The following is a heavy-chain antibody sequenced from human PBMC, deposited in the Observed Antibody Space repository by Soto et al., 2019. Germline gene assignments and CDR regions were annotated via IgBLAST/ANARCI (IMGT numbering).Heavy chain of an antibody. Sequence: QVQLVESGGGVVQPGRSLRLSCAASGFSFTTYVMHWVRQAPGQGLEWVAVISHDGSYKYYGDAVKGRFTISRDTSKNAVYLEMNSLRPEDTAVYYCAKGLLAIVGTTLPRDAFNIWGQGTMVTVSS. CDR2: ISHDGSYK. CDR1: GFSFTTYV. CDR3: AKGLLAIVGTTLPRDAFNI. J-gene: IGHJ3*02. D-gene: IGHD1-26*01. V-gene: IGHV3-30*18.